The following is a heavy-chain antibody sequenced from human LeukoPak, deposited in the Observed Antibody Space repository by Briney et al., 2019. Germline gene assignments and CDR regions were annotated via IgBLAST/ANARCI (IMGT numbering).Heavy chain of an antibody. V-gene: IGHV4-38-2*02. J-gene: IGHJ4*02. CDR3: ARVHGDYYFDY. Sequence: SETLSLTCTVSGYSISSGYYWGWIRQPPGKGLEWIGSIYHSGITDYNPSLKSRVTISVDTSKNQFSLKLSSVTAADTAVYYCARVHGDYYFDYWGQGTLVTVSS. CDR1: GYSISSGYY. CDR2: IYHSGIT. D-gene: IGHD4-17*01.